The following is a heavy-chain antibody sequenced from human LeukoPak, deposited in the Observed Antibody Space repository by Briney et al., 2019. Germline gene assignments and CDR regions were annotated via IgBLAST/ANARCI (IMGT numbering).Heavy chain of an antibody. CDR1: GGTISSGDYY. CDR3: ARAPWGDYVDY. Sequence: SETLSLTCTVTGGTISSGDYYWSWIRQPPGKGLEWIGYIYYSGSTYYNPSLKSRVTISVDTSKNQFSLKLSSVTAADTAVYYCARAPWGDYVDYWGQGTLVTVSS. D-gene: IGHD3-16*01. V-gene: IGHV4-30-4*01. CDR2: IYYSGST. J-gene: IGHJ4*02.